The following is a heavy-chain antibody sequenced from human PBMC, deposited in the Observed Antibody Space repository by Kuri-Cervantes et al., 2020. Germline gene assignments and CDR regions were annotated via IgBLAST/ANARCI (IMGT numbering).Heavy chain of an antibody. J-gene: IGHJ5*02. CDR2: ISYDGSNK. CDR3: AKDSLYCSSTSCSNWFDP. Sequence: GGSLRLSCAASGFTFSSYGMHWVRQAPGKGLEWVAVISYDGSNKYYADSVKGRFTISRDNSKNTLYLQMNSLRAEDTAVYYCAKDSLYCSSTSCSNWFDPWAREPWSPSPQ. V-gene: IGHV3-30*18. CDR1: GFTFSSYG. D-gene: IGHD2-2*01.